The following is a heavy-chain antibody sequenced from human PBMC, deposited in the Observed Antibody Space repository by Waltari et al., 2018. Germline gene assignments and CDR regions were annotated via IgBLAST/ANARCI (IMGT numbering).Heavy chain of an antibody. Sequence: EVQLVESGGGLVQPGGSLRLSCAASVFNCSSFQMNWVRQAPGKGLEWVSFISSSGTSTLYADSVKGRFTISRDNAKNSLYLQMNNLRAEDTALYYCVTDESGYVDFDYWGQGTLVTVSS. V-gene: IGHV3-48*03. CDR2: ISSSGTST. CDR1: VFNCSSFQ. D-gene: IGHD5-12*01. CDR3: VTDESGYVDFDY. J-gene: IGHJ4*02.